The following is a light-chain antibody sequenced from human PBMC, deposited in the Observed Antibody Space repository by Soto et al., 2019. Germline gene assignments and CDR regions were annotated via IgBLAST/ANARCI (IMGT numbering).Light chain of an antibody. Sequence: EIVLTQSPGTLSLSPGERATLSCRASQSVSNNYLAWYQQKPGQAPRLLIYGASNRATGIPARFSGSGSGTEFTLTISGLQSEDFGVYYCQQYKDWRTFGQGTNVDIK. V-gene: IGKV3-15*01. CDR2: GAS. CDR1: QSVSNN. CDR3: QQYKDWRT. J-gene: IGKJ1*01.